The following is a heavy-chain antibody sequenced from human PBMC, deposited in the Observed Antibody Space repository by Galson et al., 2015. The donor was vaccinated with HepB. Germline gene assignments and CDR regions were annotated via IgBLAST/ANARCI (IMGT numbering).Heavy chain of an antibody. CDR2: IDSSGSTI. D-gene: IGHD6-13*01. Sequence: SLRLSCAASGFTFSGYSMNWVRQAPGKGLEWISYIDSSGSTISYLDSVKGRFTVSRDNAKNLLYLQMNSLRDEDTAVYYCARSKWIEAAECSHWGQGTLVTVSS. J-gene: IGHJ4*02. V-gene: IGHV3-48*02. CDR1: GFTFSGYS. CDR3: ARSKWIEAAECSH.